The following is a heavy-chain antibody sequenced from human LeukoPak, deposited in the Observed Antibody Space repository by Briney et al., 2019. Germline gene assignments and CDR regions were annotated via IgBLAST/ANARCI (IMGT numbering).Heavy chain of an antibody. D-gene: IGHD3-3*01. CDR1: GFTLSNYG. Sequence: GRSLRLSCTASGFTLSNYGMHWVRQAPGEGLEWLALIRNDGYRKHYADSVKGRFTISRDIFKNTLYLQMNNLRPEDTAVYYCAKDVSGQAYWGQGTLLTVSS. J-gene: IGHJ4*02. CDR3: AKDVSGQAY. V-gene: IGHV3-30*02. CDR2: IRNDGYRK.